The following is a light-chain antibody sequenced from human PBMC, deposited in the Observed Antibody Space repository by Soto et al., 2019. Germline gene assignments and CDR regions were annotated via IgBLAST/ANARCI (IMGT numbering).Light chain of an antibody. Sequence: DIPMTQSPSSLSASVGDRVTITCRASQSIGSYLNWYQQAPGRAPKFLISAASSLQSGAPSRFSGSGSGTDFSLTISSLQPEDFATYFCQQYNSYPWTFGQGTKVEIK. CDR2: AAS. CDR1: QSIGSY. V-gene: IGKV1-39*01. CDR3: QQYNSYPWT. J-gene: IGKJ1*01.